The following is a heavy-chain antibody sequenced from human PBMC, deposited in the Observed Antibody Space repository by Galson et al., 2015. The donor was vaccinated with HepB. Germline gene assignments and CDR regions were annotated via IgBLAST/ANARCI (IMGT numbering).Heavy chain of an antibody. Sequence: SVKVSCKASGGTFSSYAISWVRQAPGQGLEWMGGIIPIFGTANYAQKFQGRVTITADESTSTAYMELSSLRSEDTAVYYCARDLYCSGGSCYSDNWFDPWGQGTLVTVSS. CDR1: GGTFSSYA. CDR2: IIPIFGTA. D-gene: IGHD2-15*01. CDR3: ARDLYCSGGSCYSDNWFDP. J-gene: IGHJ5*02. V-gene: IGHV1-69*13.